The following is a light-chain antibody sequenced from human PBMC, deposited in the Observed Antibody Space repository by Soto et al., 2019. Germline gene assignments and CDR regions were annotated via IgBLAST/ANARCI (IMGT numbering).Light chain of an antibody. CDR3: QQRSNWPLT. J-gene: IGKJ4*01. Sequence: EIVLTQSPVTLSLSPGERASLSCRASQSVSSYLGWYQQKPGPAPRLLIYDASNRATGIPARFSGSGSGTDFTLTISSLEPEDFAVYYCQQRSNWPLTFGGGTKVEIK. CDR1: QSVSSY. CDR2: DAS. V-gene: IGKV3-11*01.